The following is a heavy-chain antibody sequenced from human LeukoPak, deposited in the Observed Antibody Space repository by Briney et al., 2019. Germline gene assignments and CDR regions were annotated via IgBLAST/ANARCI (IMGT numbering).Heavy chain of an antibody. D-gene: IGHD2-2*01. Sequence: ASVKVSCKASGYTFTGYYMYWVRQAPGQGLEWMGWINPNSGGTNYAQKFQGRVTMTRDTSISTAYMELSRLRSDDTAVYYCARAYCSSTSCWGVGDYYGMDVWGQGTTVTVSS. CDR2: INPNSGGT. CDR3: ARAYCSSTSCWGVGDYYGMDV. V-gene: IGHV1-2*02. CDR1: GYTFTGYY. J-gene: IGHJ6*02.